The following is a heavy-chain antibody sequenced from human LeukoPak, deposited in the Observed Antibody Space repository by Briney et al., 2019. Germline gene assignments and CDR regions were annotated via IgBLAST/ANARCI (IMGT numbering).Heavy chain of an antibody. D-gene: IGHD3-3*01. Sequence: GGSLRLSCAASGFTFSSYWMSWVRQAPGKGLEWVANIKQDGSEKYYVDSVKGRFTISRDNAKNSLCLQMNSLRAEDTAVYYCARDLGTIFEYYMDVWGKGTTVTVSS. V-gene: IGHV3-7*01. CDR3: ARDLGTIFEYYMDV. CDR2: IKQDGSEK. J-gene: IGHJ6*03. CDR1: GFTFSSYW.